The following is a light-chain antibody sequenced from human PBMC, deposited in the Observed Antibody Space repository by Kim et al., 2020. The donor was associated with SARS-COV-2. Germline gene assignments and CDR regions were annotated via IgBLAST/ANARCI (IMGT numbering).Light chain of an antibody. CDR3: QQTSSAPRT. CDR1: QDISRY. V-gene: IGKV1-39*01. Sequence: DIQMTQSPSSLSASVGDRVTITCRASQDISRYLNWYQQKPGKAPKLLIYTASSLQSGVPSRFTGSGSETDFTLTITSLQPEDFATYYCQQTSSAPRTFGQGTKVYIK. CDR2: TAS. J-gene: IGKJ1*01.